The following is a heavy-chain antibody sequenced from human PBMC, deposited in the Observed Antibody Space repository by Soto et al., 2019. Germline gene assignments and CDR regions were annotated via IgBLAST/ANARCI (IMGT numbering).Heavy chain of an antibody. CDR3: ATSPAYYYGSGSHY. D-gene: IGHD3-10*01. CDR1: GFTFSSYA. CDR2: ISGSGGST. J-gene: IGHJ4*02. V-gene: IGHV3-23*01. Sequence: LRLSCAASGFTFSSYAMSWVRQAPGKGLEWVSAISGSGGSTYYADSVKGRFTISRDNSKNTLYLQMNSLRAEDTAVYYCATSPAYYYGSGSHYWGQGTLVTVSS.